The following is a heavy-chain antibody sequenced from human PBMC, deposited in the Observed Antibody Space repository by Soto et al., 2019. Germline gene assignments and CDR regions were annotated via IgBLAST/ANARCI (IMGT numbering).Heavy chain of an antibody. D-gene: IGHD2-2*01. V-gene: IGHV1-18*01. CDR1: GYTFASNG. CDR3: ARGDIVLVPALWFDP. J-gene: IGHJ5*02. Sequence: ASVKVSCKASGYTFASNGISWVRQAPGQGLEWMGWINTYNGNTKYAQKLQGRVTMTTDTSTSTAYMELRSLRSDDTAVYYCARGDIVLVPALWFDPWGQGALVTVS. CDR2: INTYNGNT.